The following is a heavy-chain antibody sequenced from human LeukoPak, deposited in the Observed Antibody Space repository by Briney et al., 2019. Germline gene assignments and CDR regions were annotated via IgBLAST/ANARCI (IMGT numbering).Heavy chain of an antibody. J-gene: IGHJ4*02. CDR3: AKDRISCSGSYQPYHY. CDR2: IRYDGSNK. V-gene: IGHV3-30*02. CDR1: GFTFSSYG. D-gene: IGHD1-26*01. Sequence: QPGGTLRLSCAASGFTFSSYGMHWVRQAPGKGLEWVAFIRYDGSNKYYADSVKGRFTISRDNSKNTLYLQMNSLRAEDTAVYYCAKDRISCSGSYQPYHYWVQGTLVTVSS.